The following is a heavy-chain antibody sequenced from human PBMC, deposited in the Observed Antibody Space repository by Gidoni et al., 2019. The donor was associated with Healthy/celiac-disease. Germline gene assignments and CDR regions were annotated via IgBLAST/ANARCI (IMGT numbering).Heavy chain of an antibody. CDR3: ARGDDDWGWFDP. J-gene: IGHJ5*02. Sequence: QVQLQESGPGLVKPSETLSLTCTVSGGSISSYYWSWIRQPPGKGLEWIGYIYYSGSTNYNPSLKSRVTISVDTSKNQFSLKLSSVTAADTAVYYCARGDDDWGWFDPWGQGTLVTVSS. D-gene: IGHD3-16*01. CDR2: IYYSGST. V-gene: IGHV4-59*01. CDR1: GGSISSYY.